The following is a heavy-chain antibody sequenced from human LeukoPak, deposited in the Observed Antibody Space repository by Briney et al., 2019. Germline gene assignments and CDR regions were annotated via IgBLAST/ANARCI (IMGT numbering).Heavy chain of an antibody. D-gene: IGHD3-10*01. CDR3: AKECDYSPGHKFDL. Sequence: GGSLRLSCAASGFTFNNYLTSWVRQAPGKGLERVSVLFTGGGRTLYADSVKGRLTISGNTSRTTLYLQMTGLRAEDTAVYYCAKECDYSPGHKFDLWGQGTLVTVSS. CDR1: GFTFNNYL. J-gene: IGHJ4*02. CDR2: LFTGGGRT. V-gene: IGHV3-23*01.